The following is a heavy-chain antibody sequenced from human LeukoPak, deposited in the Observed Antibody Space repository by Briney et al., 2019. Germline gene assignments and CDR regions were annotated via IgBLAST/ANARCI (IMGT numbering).Heavy chain of an antibody. Sequence: GASVKVSCKASGYTFTSYGISWVRQAPGQGLEWMGGIIPIFGTANYAQKFQGRVTITADESTSTAYMELSSLRSEDTAVYYCARDRESYCSGGSCYSADYWGQGTLVTVSS. J-gene: IGHJ4*02. CDR1: GYTFTSYG. CDR2: IIPIFGTA. CDR3: ARDRESYCSGGSCYSADY. D-gene: IGHD2-15*01. V-gene: IGHV1-69*13.